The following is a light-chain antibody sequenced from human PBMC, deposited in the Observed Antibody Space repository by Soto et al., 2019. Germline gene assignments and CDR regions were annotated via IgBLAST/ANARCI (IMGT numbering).Light chain of an antibody. CDR2: EGS. V-gene: IGLV2-23*01. CDR1: SSDVGSYNL. Sequence: QSALTQPASVSGSPGQSITISCTGTSSDVGSYNLVSWYQQQPGKAPKLMIYEGSKRPSGVSNRFSGSKSGNTASLTISGLQAEDGDDYYCCSYAGSSTVVFGGGTKLTVL. CDR3: CSYAGSSTVV. J-gene: IGLJ2*01.